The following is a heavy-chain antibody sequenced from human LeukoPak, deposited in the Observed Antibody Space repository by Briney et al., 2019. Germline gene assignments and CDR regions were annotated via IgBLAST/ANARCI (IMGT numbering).Heavy chain of an antibody. CDR2: ISAYNGNT. V-gene: IGHV1-18*01. D-gene: IGHD3-10*01. J-gene: IGHJ4*02. CDR1: GYTFTIYG. CDR3: ARHYEFGDPDFDY. Sequence: ASVKVSCKASGYTFTIYGISWVRQAPGQGLEWMGRISAYNGNTNYAQKLQGRVTMTADTSTSTAYMELRSLRSDDTAVYYCARHYEFGDPDFDYWGQGTLVTVSS.